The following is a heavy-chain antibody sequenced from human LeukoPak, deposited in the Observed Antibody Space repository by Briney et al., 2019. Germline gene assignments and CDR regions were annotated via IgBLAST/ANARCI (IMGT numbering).Heavy chain of an antibody. CDR1: GYTFTSYG. Sequence: GASAKVSCKASGYTFTSYGISWVRQAPGQGLEWMGWISAYNGNTNYAQKLQGRVTMTTDTSTSTAYMELRSLRSDDTAVYYCARDGCSSTSCYYYYYYGMDVWGQGTTVTVSS. V-gene: IGHV1-18*01. D-gene: IGHD2-2*01. CDR3: ARDGCSSTSCYYYYYYGMDV. CDR2: ISAYNGNT. J-gene: IGHJ6*02.